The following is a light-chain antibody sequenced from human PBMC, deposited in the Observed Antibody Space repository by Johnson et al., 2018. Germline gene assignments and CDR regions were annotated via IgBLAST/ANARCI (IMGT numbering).Light chain of an antibody. J-gene: IGLJ1*01. Sequence: QSVLTQPPSVSAAPGQKVTISCSGSSSNIGNNYVSWYQQLPGTAPKLLIYENNKRPSGIPDRFSGSKSGTSATLGITGLQTGDEADYYCGTWDSSLSPGNVFGTGTKVTFL. CDR2: ENN. V-gene: IGLV1-51*02. CDR1: SSNIGNNY. CDR3: GTWDSSLSPGNV.